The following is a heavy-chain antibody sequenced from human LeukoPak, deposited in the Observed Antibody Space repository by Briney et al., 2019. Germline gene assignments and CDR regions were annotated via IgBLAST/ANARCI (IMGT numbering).Heavy chain of an antibody. J-gene: IGHJ4*02. Sequence: PGRSPRLSCAASGFSFSAYGVHWVRQAPGKGLEWVAVIWYDGSSKDYADSVKGRFTLSRDNSKNTLYLQMNSLTVEDTAVYYCARSQSSSLIDYWGQGTLVTVSS. CDR2: IWYDGSSK. D-gene: IGHD6-13*01. CDR3: ARSQSSSLIDY. CDR1: GFSFSAYG. V-gene: IGHV3-33*01.